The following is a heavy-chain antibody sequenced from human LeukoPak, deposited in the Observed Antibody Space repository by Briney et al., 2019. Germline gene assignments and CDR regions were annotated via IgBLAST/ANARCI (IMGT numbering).Heavy chain of an antibody. D-gene: IGHD4-23*01. Sequence: GGSLSLSCAASGFTFSSYAMSWVRQAPGKGLEWVSVLSGSGGATYYADSVKGRFTISRDNSKNTLYLQMNSLRAEDTAVYYCAKASGYGGNSANFDYWGQGTLVTVSS. CDR2: LSGSGGAT. J-gene: IGHJ4*02. CDR3: AKASGYGGNSANFDY. CDR1: GFTFSSYA. V-gene: IGHV3-23*01.